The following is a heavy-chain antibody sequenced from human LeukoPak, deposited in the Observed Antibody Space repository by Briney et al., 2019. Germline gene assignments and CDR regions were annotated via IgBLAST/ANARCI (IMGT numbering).Heavy chain of an antibody. J-gene: IGHJ3*02. Sequence: QSGGSLRLSCVASGFSLFSYSINWVRQAPGKGLEWVSVIYSGGATYYTDSVKGRFTISRDSFKNTVHLQMNSLRAEDTAVYYCARDRYYGSGRPGIWGQGTMVTVSS. CDR1: GFSLFSYS. V-gene: IGHV3-66*01. CDR3: ARDRYYGSGRPGI. D-gene: IGHD3-10*01. CDR2: IYSGGAT.